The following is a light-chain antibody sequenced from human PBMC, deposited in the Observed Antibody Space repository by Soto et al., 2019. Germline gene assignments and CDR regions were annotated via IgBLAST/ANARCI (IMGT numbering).Light chain of an antibody. CDR1: SSDVGAYNY. V-gene: IGLV2-14*01. J-gene: IGLJ2*01. CDR3: SSFTTSSSLV. Sequence: QSALTKPASVSGSPGQSITISCTATSSDVGAYNYVSWYQHHPGKAPKLIIYEVSNRPSGVSTRFSGSKSGNTASLTISGLQAEDEADYYCSSFTTSSSLVFGGGTKLTVL. CDR2: EVS.